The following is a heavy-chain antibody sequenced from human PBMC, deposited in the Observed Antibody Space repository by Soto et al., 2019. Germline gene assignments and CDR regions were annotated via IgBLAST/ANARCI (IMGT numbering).Heavy chain of an antibody. V-gene: IGHV4-59*08. D-gene: IGHD6-19*01. CDR3: ARLGSGWYYFDY. CDR2: IYYSGST. J-gene: IGHJ4*02. Sequence: QVQLQESGPGLVKPSETLSLTCTVSGGSISSYYWSWIRQHPGKGLEWIGYIYYSGSTNYNPSLKSRVTISVDTSKNQFSLKLSSVTAADTAVYYCARLGSGWYYFDYWGQGTLVTVSS. CDR1: GGSISSYY.